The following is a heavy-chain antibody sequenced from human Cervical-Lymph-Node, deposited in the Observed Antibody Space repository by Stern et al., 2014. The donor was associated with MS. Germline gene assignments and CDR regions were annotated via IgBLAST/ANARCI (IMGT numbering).Heavy chain of an antibody. V-gene: IGHV1-58*01. D-gene: IGHD6-13*01. CDR3: AAITVVAAAGSNWFDP. J-gene: IGHJ5*02. CDR1: GFTFTSSA. Sequence: QLLESGPEVKKPGTSVKVSCKASGFTFTSSAVQWVRQARGQRLEWIGWIVVGSGNTNYAQKFQERVTITRDMSTSTAYMELSSLRSEDTAVYYCAAITVVAAAGSNWFDPWGQGTLVTVSS. CDR2: IVVGSGNT.